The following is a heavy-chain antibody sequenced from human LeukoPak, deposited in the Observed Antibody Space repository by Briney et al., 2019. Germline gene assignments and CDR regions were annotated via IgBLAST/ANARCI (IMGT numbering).Heavy chain of an antibody. Sequence: ASVKVSCTASGYTFTSYAMNWVRQAPGQGLEWMGWINTNTGNPTYAQGFTGRFVFSLDTSVSTAYLQIGSLKAEDTAVYYCARDYVWGSYRPLDYWGQGTLVTVSS. CDR1: GYTFTSYA. CDR3: ARDYVWGSYRPLDY. CDR2: INTNTGNP. D-gene: IGHD3-16*02. V-gene: IGHV7-4-1*01. J-gene: IGHJ4*02.